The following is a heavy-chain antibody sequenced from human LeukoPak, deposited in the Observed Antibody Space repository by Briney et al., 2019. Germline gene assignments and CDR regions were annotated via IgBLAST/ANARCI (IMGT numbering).Heavy chain of an antibody. CDR2: ISGDGGSI. D-gene: IGHD3-10*01. V-gene: IGHV3-43*02. CDR1: GFTFDDYA. CDR3: AKDNGFGELLYELPSEYYYYYGMDV. Sequence: GGSLRLSCAASGFTFDDYAMHWVRQATGEGLECVSLISGDGGSIYYADSVKGRFTISRDNSKNSLYLQMNSLRTEDTALYYCAKDNGFGELLYELPSEYYYYYGMDVWGQGTTVTVSS. J-gene: IGHJ6*02.